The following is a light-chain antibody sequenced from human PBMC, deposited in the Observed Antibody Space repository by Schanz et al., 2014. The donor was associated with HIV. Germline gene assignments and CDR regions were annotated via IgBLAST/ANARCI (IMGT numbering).Light chain of an antibody. J-gene: IGKJ1*01. CDR3: QHYSGFSGT. V-gene: IGKV1-5*01. CDR2: GAS. CDR1: ENINNH. Sequence: DIQMTQSPSTLSASVGDIVTITCRASENINNHLAWYQQKPGSAPKLLIHGASTLENGVPSTFSGRGSGTEFTLTISSLQPDDFATYYCQHYSGFSGTFGLGTKVETK.